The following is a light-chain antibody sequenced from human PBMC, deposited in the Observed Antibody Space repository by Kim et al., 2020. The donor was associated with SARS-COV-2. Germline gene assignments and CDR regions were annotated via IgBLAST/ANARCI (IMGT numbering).Light chain of an antibody. CDR1: SSNIGSNT. CDR3: AAWDDSPNAWV. Sequence: QAVVTQPPSASGTPGQRVTISCSGSSSNIGSNTVNWYQQLPGTAPKLLIYSNNQRPSGVPDRFSGSKSGTSASLAISGLQSEDEADYYCAAWDDSPNAWVFGGGTQLTVL. V-gene: IGLV1-44*01. CDR2: SNN. J-gene: IGLJ3*02.